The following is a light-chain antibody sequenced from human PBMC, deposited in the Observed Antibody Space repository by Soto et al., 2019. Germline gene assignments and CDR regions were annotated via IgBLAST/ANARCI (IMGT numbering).Light chain of an antibody. V-gene: IGLV2-23*02. J-gene: IGLJ1*01. CDR1: SSDVGSYNL. CDR2: EVS. CDR3: CSYAGSSTFV. Sequence: VLTQPAAVSGSPGQSITISCTGTSSDVGSYNLVSWYQQHPGKAPKLMIYEVSKRPSGVSNRFSGSKSGNTASLTISGLQAEDEADYYCCSYAGSSTFVFGTGTKVTVL.